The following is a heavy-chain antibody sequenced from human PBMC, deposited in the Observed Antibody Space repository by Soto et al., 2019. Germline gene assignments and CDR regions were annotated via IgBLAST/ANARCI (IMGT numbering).Heavy chain of an antibody. J-gene: IGHJ4*02. CDR1: GFTFSSYA. V-gene: IGHV3-23*01. CDR2: ISGSGGST. CDR3: AKRSATVENYDFWSGYYTTHFDY. Sequence: GGSLRLSCAASGFTFSSYAMSWVRQAPGKGLEWVSAISGSGGSTYYADSVKGRFTISRDNSKNTLYLQMNSLRAEDTAVYYCAKRSATVENYDFWSGYYTTHFDYWGQGTLVTVSS. D-gene: IGHD3-3*01.